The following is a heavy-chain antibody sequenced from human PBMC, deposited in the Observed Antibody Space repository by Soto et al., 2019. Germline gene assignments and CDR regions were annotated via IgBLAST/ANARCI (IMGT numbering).Heavy chain of an antibody. D-gene: IGHD1-26*01. V-gene: IGHV1-58*01. Sequence: QMQLVQSGPEVKKPGTSVKVSCTASGFTFTNSAVQWVRQARGQRLEWIGWIVVGSGNTNYAQKFQERGTITRDMSTSTAYMGLSSLRSEDTAVYYGASGTSVGPTEYWGQGTLVTVSS. J-gene: IGHJ4*02. CDR3: ASGTSVGPTEY. CDR1: GFTFTNSA. CDR2: IVVGSGNT.